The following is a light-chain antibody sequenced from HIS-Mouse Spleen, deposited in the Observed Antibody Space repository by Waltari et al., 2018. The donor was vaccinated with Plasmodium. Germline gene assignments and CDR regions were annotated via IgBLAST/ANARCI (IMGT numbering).Light chain of an antibody. CDR1: SSDVGSYNL. V-gene: IGLV2-23*01. CDR2: EGS. J-gene: IGLJ1*01. Sequence: QSALTQPASVSGSPGQSITISCTGTSSDVGSYNLVSWYQQPPGKAPKLMIYEGSKRRSGVSNRFAGSKSGNTASLTISGLQAEDEADYYCCSYAGSYTYVFGTGTKVTVL. CDR3: CSYAGSYTYV.